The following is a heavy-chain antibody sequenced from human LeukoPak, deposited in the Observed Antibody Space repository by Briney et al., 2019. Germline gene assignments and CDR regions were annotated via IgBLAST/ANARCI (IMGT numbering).Heavy chain of an antibody. Sequence: PGGSLRLSCAASGFTFSSYGMHWVRQAPGKGLEWVAVISYDGSNKYYADSVKGRFTISRDNSKNTLYLQMNSLRAEDTAVYYCAKISGPKLRYFDWLLERAHYYFDYWGQGTLVTVSS. CDR3: AKISGPKLRYFDWLLERAHYYFDY. J-gene: IGHJ4*02. CDR1: GFTFSSYG. CDR2: ISYDGSNK. V-gene: IGHV3-30*18. D-gene: IGHD3-9*01.